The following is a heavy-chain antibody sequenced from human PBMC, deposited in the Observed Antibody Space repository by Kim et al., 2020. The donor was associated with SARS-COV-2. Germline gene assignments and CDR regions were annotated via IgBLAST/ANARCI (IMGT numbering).Heavy chain of an antibody. J-gene: IGHJ5*02. CDR1: GGTFSSYA. D-gene: IGHD3-10*02. CDR3: AREPPRGVFGELKYNWFDP. V-gene: IGHV1-69*13. CDR2: IIPIFGTA. Sequence: SVKVSCKASGGTFSSYAISWVRQAPGQGLEWMGGIIPIFGTANYAQKFQGRVTITADESTSTAYMELSSLRSEDTAVYYCAREPPRGVFGELKYNWFDPWGQGTLVTVS.